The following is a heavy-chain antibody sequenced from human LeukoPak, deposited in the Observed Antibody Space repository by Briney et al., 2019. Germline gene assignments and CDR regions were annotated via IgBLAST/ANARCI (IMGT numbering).Heavy chain of an antibody. Sequence: GGSLRLSCAASGFTFSSYWMHWVRQAPGKGLVWVSRINSDGSSTSYAVSVKGRFTISRDNAKNTLYLQMNSLRAEDTAVYYCARGGGYLSPIDYWGQGTLVTVSS. V-gene: IGHV3-74*01. CDR1: GFTFSSYW. CDR2: INSDGSST. J-gene: IGHJ4*02. CDR3: ARGGGYLSPIDY. D-gene: IGHD5-12*01.